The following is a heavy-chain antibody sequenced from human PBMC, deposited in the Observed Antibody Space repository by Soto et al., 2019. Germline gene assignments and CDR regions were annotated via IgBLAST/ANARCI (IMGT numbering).Heavy chain of an antibody. J-gene: IGHJ4*02. D-gene: IGHD6-13*01. CDR1: GGSISRSNW. Sequence: QVQLQESGPGLVKPSGTLSLTCAVSGGSISRSNWWSWVRQPPGKGLVWIGEIYHSGSTNYNPSLKNRVTLSVYKSKNQFSLKLSSVTAADTAVYYCARVLCGSWSPVDYWGQGTLVTVSS. CDR2: IYHSGST. CDR3: ARVLCGSWSPVDY. V-gene: IGHV4-4*02.